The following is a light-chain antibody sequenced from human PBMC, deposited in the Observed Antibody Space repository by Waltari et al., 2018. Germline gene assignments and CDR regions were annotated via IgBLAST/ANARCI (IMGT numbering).Light chain of an antibody. CDR1: QSVTSN. V-gene: IGKV3-15*01. Sequence: EIVMTQSPAPLSESAGERATLSCRASQSVTSNLAWYPQKLGQAHRLLIYDASTRATGVPARFSGIGSGTECTLTISSLQSEDFALDYCQQYNNWPWTFGQGTKVEIK. J-gene: IGKJ1*01. CDR2: DAS. CDR3: QQYNNWPWT.